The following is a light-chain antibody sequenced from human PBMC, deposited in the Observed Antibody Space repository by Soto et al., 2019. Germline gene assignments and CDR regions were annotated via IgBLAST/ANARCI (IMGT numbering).Light chain of an antibody. V-gene: IGKV3-20*01. CDR2: SAS. Sequence: EIVLTQSPGTLSLSPGERATLSCRASQSIASRYVAWYQQKPGQVPRLVIYSASSRPTGIPVRFSGSGSGTDFTLTISKLEPEDFAVYYCQQYGSSSITFGPGTIVDIK. CDR1: QSIASRY. CDR3: QQYGSSSIT. J-gene: IGKJ3*01.